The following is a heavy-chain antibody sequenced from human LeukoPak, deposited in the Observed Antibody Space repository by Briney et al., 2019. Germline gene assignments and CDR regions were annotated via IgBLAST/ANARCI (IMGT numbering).Heavy chain of an antibody. CDR1: GFTVSSNY. D-gene: IGHD6-19*01. Sequence: PGGSLRLSCAASGFTVSSNYMSWVRQTPGKGLEWVSSISSSSSYIYYADSVKGRFTISRDNAKNSLYLQMNSLRAEDTAVYYCARVGYNSVWYYFDYWGQGTLVTVSS. CDR3: ARVGYNSVWYYFDY. CDR2: ISSSSSYI. V-gene: IGHV3-21*01. J-gene: IGHJ4*02.